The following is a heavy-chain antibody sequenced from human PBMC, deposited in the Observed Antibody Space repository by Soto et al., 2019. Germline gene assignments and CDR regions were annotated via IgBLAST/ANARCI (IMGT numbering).Heavy chain of an antibody. CDR1: GYTFSDYY. Sequence: QVQLVQSGAEVQKPGTSVKVSCKASGYTFSDYYVHWLRQAPGQGLEWMGWISPQSGGTHFSPKFEGTVTLTTDTSISTAFMVLSRLTSDDTAVYYCARGPRTQLWFPNVYWGQGTLVTVSS. D-gene: IGHD5-18*01. CDR2: ISPQSGGT. CDR3: ARGPRTQLWFPNVY. V-gene: IGHV1-2*02. J-gene: IGHJ4*02.